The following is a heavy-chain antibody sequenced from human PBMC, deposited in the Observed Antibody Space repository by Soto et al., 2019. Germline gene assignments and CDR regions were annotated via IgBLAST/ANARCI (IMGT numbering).Heavy chain of an antibody. Sequence: GGSLRLSCAASGFTFNSYPMSWVRQAPGKGLEWVSAISGSGGSTYYADSVKGRFTISRDNSKNTLYLQMNSLRAEDTAVYYCAKDGLDDILTGYSRPFNWFDPWGQGTLVTVSS. CDR3: AKDGLDDILTGYSRPFNWFDP. V-gene: IGHV3-23*01. CDR2: ISGSGGST. CDR1: GFTFNSYP. D-gene: IGHD3-9*01. J-gene: IGHJ5*02.